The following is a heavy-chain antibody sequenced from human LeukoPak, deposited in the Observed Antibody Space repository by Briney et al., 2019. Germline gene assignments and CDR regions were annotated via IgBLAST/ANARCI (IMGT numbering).Heavy chain of an antibody. CDR1: GFTFSNYA. Sequence: PGGSLRLSCAAFGFTFSNYAMSWVRQAPGKGLEWVSAISGSAGSTYYADSVKGRFTISRDNSKNTLYLQMNSLRAEDTAVYYCARAAGGYYDSRGVPDDYWGQGTLVTVSS. D-gene: IGHD3-22*01. CDR2: ISGSAGST. J-gene: IGHJ4*02. CDR3: ARAAGGYYDSRGVPDDY. V-gene: IGHV3-23*01.